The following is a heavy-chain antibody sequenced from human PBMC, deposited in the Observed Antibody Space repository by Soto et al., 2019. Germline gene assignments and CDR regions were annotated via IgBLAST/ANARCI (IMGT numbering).Heavy chain of an antibody. CDR3: ARASMVRGDHYYGMDV. J-gene: IGHJ6*02. Sequence: GGSLRLSCAASGFTFSSYGMHWVRQSPGKGLEWVAVIWYDGSNKYYADSVKCRFTISRDNSKKTLYLQMNSLRAEEKAVYYCARASMVRGDHYYGMDVWGQGTTVTVSS. V-gene: IGHV3-33*01. D-gene: IGHD3-10*01. CDR2: IWYDGSNK. CDR1: GFTFSSYG.